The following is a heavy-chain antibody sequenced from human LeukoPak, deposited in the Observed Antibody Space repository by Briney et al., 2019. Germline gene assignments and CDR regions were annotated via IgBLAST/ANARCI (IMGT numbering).Heavy chain of an antibody. V-gene: IGHV3-74*01. CDR2: INTDGSNS. CDR1: GFTFINYW. J-gene: IGHJ4*02. Sequence: GGSLRLSCAASGFTFINYWMHWVRQGPGEGLVWVSRINTDGSNSNYADSVKGRFTISRDNAKNTLYLQMNSLRAEDTAVYYCARSRYSYSSMDWGQGTLVTVSS. CDR3: ARSRYSYSSMD. D-gene: IGHD6-6*01.